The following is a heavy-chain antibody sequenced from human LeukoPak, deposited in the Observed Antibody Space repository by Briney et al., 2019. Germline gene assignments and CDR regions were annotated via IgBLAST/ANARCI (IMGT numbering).Heavy chain of an antibody. CDR1: GYTFTGYY. CDR2: INPNSGGT. CDR3: ARHDGYSYGNDY. J-gene: IGHJ4*02. Sequence: ASVKVSCKASGYTFTGYYMHWVRQAPGQGLEWMGWINPNSGGTNYAQKFQGRVTMTRDTSISTAYMELSRLRSDDTAVYYCARHDGYSYGNDYWGQGTLVTVSS. V-gene: IGHV1-2*02. D-gene: IGHD5-18*01.